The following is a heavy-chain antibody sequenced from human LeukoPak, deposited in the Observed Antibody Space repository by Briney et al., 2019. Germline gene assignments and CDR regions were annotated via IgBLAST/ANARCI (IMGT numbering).Heavy chain of an antibody. CDR2: ISNDGTDK. Sequence: GGSLRLSCAAPGVTFSNYAMHWVRQSPGKGLECVAVISNDGTDKHHADSVKGRFTVSRDNSNHTVYLEMDRLRVEDTAIYYCVREGTYFFASGSFQGYYFDNWGQGTLVTVSS. V-gene: IGHV3-30*03. J-gene: IGHJ4*02. D-gene: IGHD3-10*01. CDR1: GVTFSNYA. CDR3: VREGTYFFASGSFQGYYFDN.